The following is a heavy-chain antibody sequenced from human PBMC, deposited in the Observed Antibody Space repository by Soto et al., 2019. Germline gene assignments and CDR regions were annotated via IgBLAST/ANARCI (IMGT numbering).Heavy chain of an antibody. CDR3: ARGSHLAITMVRGVREARFDY. Sequence: QVQLQQWGAGLLKPSETLSLTCAVYGGSVSGYYWSWIRQPPGKGLEWIGEINHSGSTNYNPSLKSRVTISVDTSKNQFSLKLSSSTAADTAVYYCARGSHLAITMVRGVREARFDYWGQGTLVTVSS. D-gene: IGHD3-10*01. CDR2: INHSGST. V-gene: IGHV4-34*01. CDR1: GGSVSGYY. J-gene: IGHJ4*02.